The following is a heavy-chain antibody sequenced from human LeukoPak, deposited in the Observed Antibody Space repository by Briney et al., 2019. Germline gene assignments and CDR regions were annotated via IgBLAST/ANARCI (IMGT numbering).Heavy chain of an antibody. Sequence: SVKVSCKASGYTFTNYGISWVRQAPGQGLEWMGWIRAYSGNTNYAQKVQGRVTMTTDTSTSTAYMELRSLKSDDTAVYYCARVYDSSGFQFDPWGQGTLVTVSS. J-gene: IGHJ5*02. CDR1: GYTFTNYG. V-gene: IGHV1-18*01. CDR2: IRAYSGNT. D-gene: IGHD3-22*01. CDR3: ARVYDSSGFQFDP.